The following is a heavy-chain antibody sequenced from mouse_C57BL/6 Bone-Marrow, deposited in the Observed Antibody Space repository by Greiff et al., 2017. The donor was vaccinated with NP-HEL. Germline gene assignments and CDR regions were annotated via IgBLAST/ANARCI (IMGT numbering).Heavy chain of an antibody. CDR1: GFTFSSYA. J-gene: IGHJ2*01. CDR2: ISDGGSYT. Sequence: EVHLVESGGGLVKPGGSLKLSCAASGFTFSSYAMSWVRQTPEKRLEWVATISDGGSYTYYPDNVKGRFTISRDNAKNNLYLQMSHLKSEDTAMYYCAREGDDYEAFDYWGQGTTLTVSS. V-gene: IGHV5-4*01. CDR3: AREGDDYEAFDY. D-gene: IGHD2-4*01.